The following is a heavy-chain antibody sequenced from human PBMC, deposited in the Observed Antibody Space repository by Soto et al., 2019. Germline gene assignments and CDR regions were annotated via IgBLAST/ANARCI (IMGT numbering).Heavy chain of an antibody. CDR1: GGTFSSYA. CDR2: IIPIFGTA. Sequence: GASVKVSCKASGGTFSSYAISWVRQAPGQGLEWMGGIIPIFGTANYAQKFQGRVTITADESTSTAYMELSSLRSEDTAVYYCARASLITIFGVVIIGWFDPWGQGTLVTVSS. V-gene: IGHV1-69*13. CDR3: ARASLITIFGVVIIGWFDP. J-gene: IGHJ5*02. D-gene: IGHD3-3*01.